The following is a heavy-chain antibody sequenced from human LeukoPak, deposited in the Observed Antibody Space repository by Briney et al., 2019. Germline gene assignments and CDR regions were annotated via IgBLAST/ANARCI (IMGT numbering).Heavy chain of an antibody. CDR1: GGTFSSYA. J-gene: IGHJ4*02. D-gene: IGHD2-2*01. CDR3: ARQGRYCSSTSCYEPDY. CDR2: IIPIFGTA. Sequence: SVKVSCKASGGTFSSYAISWVRQAPGQGLEWMGGIIPIFGTANYAQKFQGRVTITADESTSTAYMELSSLRSEDMAVYYCARQGRYCSSTSCYEPDYWGQGTLVTVSS. V-gene: IGHV1-69*13.